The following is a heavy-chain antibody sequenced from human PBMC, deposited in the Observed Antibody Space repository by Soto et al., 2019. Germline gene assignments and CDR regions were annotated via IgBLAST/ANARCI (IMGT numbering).Heavy chain of an antibody. D-gene: IGHD6-19*01. J-gene: IGHJ6*02. CDR1: GYTLTELS. Sequence: ASVKVSCKVSGYTLTELSMRWVRLAPGKGLEWMGGFDPEDGETIYAQKFQGRVTMTEDTSTDTAYMELSSLRSEDAAVYYCAVAGAVYYYYGMDVWGQGTTVTVSS. CDR2: FDPEDGET. CDR3: AVAGAVYYYYGMDV. V-gene: IGHV1-24*01.